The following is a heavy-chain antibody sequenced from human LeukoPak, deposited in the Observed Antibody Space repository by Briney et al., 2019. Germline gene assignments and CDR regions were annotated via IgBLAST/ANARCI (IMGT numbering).Heavy chain of an antibody. D-gene: IGHD4-11*01. CDR3: ARDAQRGFDYSNSLRY. J-gene: IGHJ4*02. V-gene: IGHV3-33*01. Sequence: GGSLRLSCAASGFTFSHYGMHWVRQAPGKGLEWVAVIWNDGTNQYYADSVKGRFTTSRDDSQKTVYLEMNSLRTEDTAMYYCARDAQRGFDYSNSLRYWGQGTLVTVSS. CDR2: IWNDGTNQ. CDR1: GFTFSHYG.